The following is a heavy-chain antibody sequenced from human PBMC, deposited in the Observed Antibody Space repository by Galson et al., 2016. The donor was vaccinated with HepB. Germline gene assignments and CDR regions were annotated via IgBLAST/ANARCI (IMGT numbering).Heavy chain of an antibody. CDR3: GREHCSGGSCYLDY. Sequence: SLRLSCAASGLSVSNNYMSWVRQAPGKGLEWVANIKRDGSEENYVDSVKGRFTISRDNAKNTVYLQMNSLRAEDTAVYYCGREHCSGGSCYLDYWGQGTLVTVSS. D-gene: IGHD2-15*01. V-gene: IGHV3-7*01. J-gene: IGHJ4*02. CDR1: GLSVSNNY. CDR2: IKRDGSEE.